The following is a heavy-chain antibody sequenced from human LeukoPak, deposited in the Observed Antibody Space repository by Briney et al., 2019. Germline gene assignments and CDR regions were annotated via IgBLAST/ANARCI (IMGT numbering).Heavy chain of an antibody. CDR3: ASGRYGEGFDC. D-gene: IGHD1-26*01. J-gene: IGHJ4*02. CDR1: GFTFSSYG. V-gene: IGHV3-48*04. Sequence: GGSLRLSCAASGFTFSSYGMHWVRQAPGKGLEWVSYISSSSIIYYADSVKGRFTISRDNAKNSLYLQMNSLRAEDTAVYYCASGRYGEGFDCWGQGTLVTVSS. CDR2: ISSSSII.